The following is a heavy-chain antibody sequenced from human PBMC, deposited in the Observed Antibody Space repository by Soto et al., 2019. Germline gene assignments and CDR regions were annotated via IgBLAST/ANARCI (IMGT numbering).Heavy chain of an antibody. J-gene: IGHJ5*02. Sequence: SETLSLTCIVSGGSIRGSHWSWMRQPAAKGLEWIGRIYASGTTNYNPSLKSRVTMSVDTSRNQFSLNVKSVTAADAAVYYCVKNYRSDGPGWFDPWGQGIQVTVSS. CDR3: VKNYRSDGPGWFDP. CDR1: GGSIRGSH. V-gene: IGHV4-4*07. D-gene: IGHD3-16*02. CDR2: IYASGTT.